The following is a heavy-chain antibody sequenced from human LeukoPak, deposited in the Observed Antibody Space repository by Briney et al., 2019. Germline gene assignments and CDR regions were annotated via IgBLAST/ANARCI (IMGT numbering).Heavy chain of an antibody. D-gene: IGHD3-16*02. J-gene: IGHJ4*02. CDR3: ARDIDMTRFDQ. CDR2: IWHDGSDQ. V-gene: IGHV3-33*01. Sequence: GGSLRLSCAASGFTFSSHGMHWIRQAPGKGLEWVAIIWHDGSDQYYADSVKGRFTISRDNSKNTVFLQMNSLRADDTAVYYCARDIDMTRFDQWGQGTLVTVSS. CDR1: GFTFSSHG.